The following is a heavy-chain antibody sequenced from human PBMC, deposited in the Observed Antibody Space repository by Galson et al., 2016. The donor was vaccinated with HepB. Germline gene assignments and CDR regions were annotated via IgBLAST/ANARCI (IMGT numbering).Heavy chain of an antibody. J-gene: IGHJ6*02. V-gene: IGHV4-34*01. Sequence: SETLSLTCAVYGGSFSDYFWTWIRQPPGEGLEWIGEINHRGNTKNSPSLKSRVPMSVDTSKKQFSLKVTSVTAADTAVYYCARGPHKNRMGPGDSYYFGMDLWGQGTTVTVSS. CDR2: INHRGNT. CDR1: GGSFSDYF. D-gene: IGHD2-21*02. CDR3: ARGPHKNRMGPGDSYYFGMDL.